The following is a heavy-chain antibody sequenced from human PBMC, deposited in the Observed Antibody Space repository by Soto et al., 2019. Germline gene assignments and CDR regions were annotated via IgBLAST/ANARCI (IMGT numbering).Heavy chain of an antibody. Sequence: QLQLQESGPGLVKPSETLSLTCTVYGGSISSSSYYWGWIRQPPGKGLEWIGSIYYSGSTYYNPSLKSRGTISVDTSKNQFSLKLSSVTAADTAVYYCAREDIVVVPALLRILGQGTMVTVSS. J-gene: IGHJ3*02. V-gene: IGHV4-39*02. D-gene: IGHD2-2*01. CDR3: AREDIVVVPALLRI. CDR2: IYYSGST. CDR1: GGSISSSSYY.